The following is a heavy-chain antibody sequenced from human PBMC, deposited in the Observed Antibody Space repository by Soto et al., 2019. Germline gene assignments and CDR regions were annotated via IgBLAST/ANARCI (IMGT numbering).Heavy chain of an antibody. CDR3: ARARAARPNWFDP. D-gene: IGHD6-13*01. V-gene: IGHV1-2*04. J-gene: IGHJ5*02. CDR1: GYTFTGYY. Sequence: ASVKVSCKASGYTFTGYYMHWVLHAPGQGLEWMGWINPNSGGTNYAQKFQGWVTMTRDTSISTAYMELSRLRSDDTAVYYCARARAARPNWFDPWGQGTLVTVSS. CDR2: INPNSGGT.